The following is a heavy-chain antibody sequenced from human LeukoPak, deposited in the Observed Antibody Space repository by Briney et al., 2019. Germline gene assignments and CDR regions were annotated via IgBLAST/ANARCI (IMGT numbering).Heavy chain of an antibody. Sequence: GGSLRLSCAPSGFTFSRHGLHWVRQAPGKGLEWVAIISNDGSRKYYAHSVEGRFTISRDNSKNTLYLQMDSLRAEDTAVYYCARDRAWNYFDYWGQGTLVTVSS. D-gene: IGHD3-3*01. CDR1: GFTFSRHG. CDR2: ISNDGSRK. J-gene: IGHJ4*02. V-gene: IGHV3-30*03. CDR3: ARDRAWNYFDY.